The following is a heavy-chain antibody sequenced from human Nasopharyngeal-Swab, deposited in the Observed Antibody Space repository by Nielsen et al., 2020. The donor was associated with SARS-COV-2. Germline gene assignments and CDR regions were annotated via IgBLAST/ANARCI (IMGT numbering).Heavy chain of an antibody. Sequence: GESLKISCAASGFTFGSYWMHWVRQVPGKGLVWVSRINNDGSSTYYADSVKGRFTISRGNAKNTLYLQMNSLRAEDTAVYYCARGSSADSGWGYYWGQGTLVTVSS. CDR1: GFTFGSYW. D-gene: IGHD2-15*01. CDR3: ARGSSADSGWGYY. V-gene: IGHV3-74*01. CDR2: INNDGSST. J-gene: IGHJ4*02.